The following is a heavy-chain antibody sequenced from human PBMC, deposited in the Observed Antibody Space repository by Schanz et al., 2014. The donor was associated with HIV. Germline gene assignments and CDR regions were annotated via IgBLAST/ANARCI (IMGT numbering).Heavy chain of an antibody. V-gene: IGHV3-30*09. CDR2: ISKDGSNK. J-gene: IGHJ6*02. Sequence: VQLVESGGGVVQPGRSLRLSCAASGFTSSLYAFHWVRQAPGKGLEWVALISKDGSNKYYADSVKGRFAISRDNAKNSLYLQMNSLRSEDTAVYYCARGEVPSLGMDVWGQGTTVTVSS. CDR1: GFTSSLYA. CDR3: ARGEVPSLGMDV. D-gene: IGHD1-26*01.